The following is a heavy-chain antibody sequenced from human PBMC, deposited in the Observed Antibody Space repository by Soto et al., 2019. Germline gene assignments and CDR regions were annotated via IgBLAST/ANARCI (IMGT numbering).Heavy chain of an antibody. J-gene: IGHJ4*02. D-gene: IGHD6-13*01. CDR1: GYTFTTYF. CDR2: INPSDGST. V-gene: IGHV1-46*03. Sequence: QVQLVQSGAEVKKPGASVKVSCKASGYTFTTYFMHWVRQAPGQGLEWMGIINPSDGSTTYAQKXQRSVTXXRDTSTSTVYMELSSLRSEDTALYYCARGLRYSSSWLTCDYWGQGTLVTVSS. CDR3: ARGLRYSSSWLTCDY.